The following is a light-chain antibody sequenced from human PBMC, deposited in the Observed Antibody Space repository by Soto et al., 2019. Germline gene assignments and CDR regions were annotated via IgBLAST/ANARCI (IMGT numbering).Light chain of an antibody. CDR3: QQYGSSPPIT. J-gene: IGKJ3*01. CDR1: QSVSSSY. CDR2: GAS. Sequence: EIVLTQSPGTLSLSPGERATLSCRASQSVSSSYLAWYQQKPDQAPRLRIHGASSRTTGIPDRFSGSWSGTDSTLTICRLEPEDFAVYCCQQYGSSPPITFGHGTKVDIK. V-gene: IGKV3-20*01.